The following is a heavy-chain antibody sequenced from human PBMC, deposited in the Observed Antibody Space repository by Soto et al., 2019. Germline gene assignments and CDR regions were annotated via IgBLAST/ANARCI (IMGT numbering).Heavy chain of an antibody. CDR1: GFTFSSYG. Sequence: GGSLRLSRAASGFTFSSYGMHWVRQAPGKGLEWVAVIWYDGSNKYYADSVKGRFTISRDNSKNTLYLQMNSLRAEDTAVYYCARNEGYCSSTSCYLTYYYYYGMDVWGQGTTVTVSS. J-gene: IGHJ6*02. V-gene: IGHV3-33*01. D-gene: IGHD2-2*01. CDR3: ARNEGYCSSTSCYLTYYYYYGMDV. CDR2: IWYDGSNK.